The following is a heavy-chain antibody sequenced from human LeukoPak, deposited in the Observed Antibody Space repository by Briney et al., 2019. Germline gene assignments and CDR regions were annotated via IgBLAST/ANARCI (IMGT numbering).Heavy chain of an antibody. V-gene: IGHV1-46*01. CDR3: VAADRFFGVRSPPY. Sequence: ASVRVSCKASGGTLTSDYFHWVRQAPGQGLAWMGLSDRRGRNSELANQFRGRVTMTGDISTSTVYMTLSDLASEDTATYYCVAADRFFGVRSPPYWGQGTPVTVSS. CDR1: GGTLTSDY. CDR2: SDRRGRNS. J-gene: IGHJ4*02. D-gene: IGHD3-3*01.